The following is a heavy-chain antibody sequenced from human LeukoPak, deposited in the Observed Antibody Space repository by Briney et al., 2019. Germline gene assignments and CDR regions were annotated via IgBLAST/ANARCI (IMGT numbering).Heavy chain of an antibody. J-gene: IGHJ4*02. Sequence: GGSLRLSCAASGFTFSNAWMNWVRQAPGKGLEWVGRIKTKTDGGTTGYAAPVKGRFSISRDDSKNTLYLQMNSLKTEDTAVYYCTADVFKSGYSDPQTFGYWGQGTLVTVPS. CDR1: GFTFSNAW. CDR2: IKTKTDGGTT. V-gene: IGHV3-15*01. CDR3: TADVFKSGYSDPQTFGY. D-gene: IGHD4-17*01.